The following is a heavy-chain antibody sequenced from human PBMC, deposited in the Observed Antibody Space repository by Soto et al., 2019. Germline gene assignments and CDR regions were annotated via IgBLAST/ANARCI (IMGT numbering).Heavy chain of an antibody. D-gene: IGHD6-6*01. CDR3: ARAKGIAARPVGRFDY. Sequence: ASVKVSCKASGGTFSSYAISWVRQAPGQGLEWMGGIIPIFGTANYAQEFQGRVTITADKSTSTAYMELSSLRSEDTAVYYCARAKGIAARPVGRFDYWGQGTLVTVSS. V-gene: IGHV1-69*06. CDR2: IIPIFGTA. J-gene: IGHJ4*02. CDR1: GGTFSSYA.